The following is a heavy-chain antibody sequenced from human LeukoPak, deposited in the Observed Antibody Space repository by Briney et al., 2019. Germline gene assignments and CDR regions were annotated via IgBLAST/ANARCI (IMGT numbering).Heavy chain of an antibody. J-gene: IGHJ4*02. D-gene: IGHD2-15*01. CDR1: GYTFTGYY. CDR3: ARNTGYCSGGSCFDY. V-gene: IGHV1-46*01. Sequence: ASVKVSCKASGYTFTGYYMHWVRQAPGQGLEWMGIINPSGGSTSYAQKFQGRVTMTRDTSTSTVYMELSSLRSEDTAVYYCARNTGYCSGGSCFDYWGQGTLVTVSS. CDR2: INPSGGST.